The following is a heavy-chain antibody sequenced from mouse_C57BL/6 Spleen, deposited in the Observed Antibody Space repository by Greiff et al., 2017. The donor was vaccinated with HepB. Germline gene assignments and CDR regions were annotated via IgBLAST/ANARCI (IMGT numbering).Heavy chain of an antibody. D-gene: IGHD1-1*01. CDR3: ARYDYGSSYNFDY. J-gene: IGHJ2*01. V-gene: IGHV14-2*01. CDR2: IDPEDGET. Sequence: EVQGVESGAELVRPGASVKMSCKASGYNFTDYYMHWVTQRTEQGLEWIGRIDPEDGETKYAPKFQGKATITAYTSSNTAYLQLSSLTSEDTAVYYCARYDYGSSYNFDYWGQGTTLTVSS. CDR1: GYNFTDYY.